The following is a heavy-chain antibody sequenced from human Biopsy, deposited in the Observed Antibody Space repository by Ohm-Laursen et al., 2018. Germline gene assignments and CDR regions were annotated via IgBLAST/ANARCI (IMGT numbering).Heavy chain of an antibody. V-gene: IGHV4-4*07. J-gene: IGHJ4*02. CDR1: GASITSYY. Sequence: GTLSLTCTVSGASITSYYWSWIRQPAGKGLEWIGHTYKGGNTNHNPSLKSRVSMSVDTSKNQLSLTLRSVTAADTAVYYCARAAYSCGYDYWGQGTLVTVSS. CDR2: TYKGGNT. CDR3: ARAAYSCGYDY. D-gene: IGHD5-12*01.